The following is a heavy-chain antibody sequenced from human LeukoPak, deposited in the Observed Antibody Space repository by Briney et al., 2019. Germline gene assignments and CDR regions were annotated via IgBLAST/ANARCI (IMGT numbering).Heavy chain of an antibody. Sequence: ASVKVSCKASGYTFISYAMNWVRQAPGQGLEWMGIINPSGGSTSYAQKFQGRVTMTRDTSTSTVYMELSSLRSEDTAVYYCARVNGGVVPAAYAEYFQHWGQGTLVTVSS. J-gene: IGHJ1*01. D-gene: IGHD2-2*01. CDR2: INPSGGST. CDR3: ARVNGGVVPAAYAEYFQH. V-gene: IGHV1-46*01. CDR1: GYTFISYA.